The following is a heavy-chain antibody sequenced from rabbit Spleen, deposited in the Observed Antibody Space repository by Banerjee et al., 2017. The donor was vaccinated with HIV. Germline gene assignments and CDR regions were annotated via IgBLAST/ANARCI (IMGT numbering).Heavy chain of an antibody. Sequence: QSLEESGGDLVKPGASLTLTCTASGFSFSSSDYMCWVRQAPGKGLEWIACINSITGKAVYATWAKGRFTFSKTSSTTVTLQMTSLTAADTATYFCARDLITVIGWNFGWWGPGTLVTVS. CDR3: ARDLITVIGWNFGW. CDR2: INSITGKA. D-gene: IGHD2-1*01. V-gene: IGHV1S40*01. CDR1: GFSFSSSDY. J-gene: IGHJ4*01.